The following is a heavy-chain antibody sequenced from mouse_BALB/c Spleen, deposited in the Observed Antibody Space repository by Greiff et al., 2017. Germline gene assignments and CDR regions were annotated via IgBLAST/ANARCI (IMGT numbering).Heavy chain of an antibody. J-gene: IGHJ2*01. Sequence: EVKLVESGGGLVQPGGSMKLSCVASGFTFSNYWMNWVRQSPEKGLEWVAEIRLKSNNYATHYAESVKGRFTISRDDSKSSVYLQMNNLRAEDTGIYYCTRQTGTAYFDYWGQGTTLTVSS. CDR1: GFTFSNYW. CDR3: TRQTGTAYFDY. D-gene: IGHD4-1*01. CDR2: IRLKSNNYAT. V-gene: IGHV6-6*02.